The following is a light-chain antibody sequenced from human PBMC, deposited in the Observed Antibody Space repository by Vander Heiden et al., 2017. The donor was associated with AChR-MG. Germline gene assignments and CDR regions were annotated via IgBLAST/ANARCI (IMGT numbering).Light chain of an antibody. CDR3: QQSYSTPAIT. CDR2: AAS. V-gene: IGKV1-39*01. CDR1: QSISSY. Sequence: DMQMTQSPLSLSAAVGDSVTITCRASQSISSYVNWYQQKPGKAPKLLIYAASSLQSGVPSRFSGSGSGTDFTLTISSLQPEDFATYYCQQSYSTPAITFGQGTRLEIK. J-gene: IGKJ5*01.